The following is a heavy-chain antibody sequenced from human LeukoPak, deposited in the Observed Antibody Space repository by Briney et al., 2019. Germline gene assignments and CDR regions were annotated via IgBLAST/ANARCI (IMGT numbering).Heavy chain of an antibody. V-gene: IGHV4-34*01. CDR3: ARGVGDRYYDFWSGSPTFDY. CDR2: INHSGST. Sequence: SETLSLTCAVYGGSFSGYYWSRIRQPPGKGLEWIGEINHSGSTNYNPSLKSRVTISVDTSKNQFSLKLSSVTAADTAVYYCARGVGDRYYDFWSGSPTFDYWGQGTLVTVSS. CDR1: GGSFSGYY. D-gene: IGHD3-3*01. J-gene: IGHJ4*02.